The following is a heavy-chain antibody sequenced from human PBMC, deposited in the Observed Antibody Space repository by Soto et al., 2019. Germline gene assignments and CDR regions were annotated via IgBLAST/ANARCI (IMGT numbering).Heavy chain of an antibody. D-gene: IGHD3-22*01. CDR3: ASEYHYDSSGQTGWGAFDI. J-gene: IGHJ3*02. Sequence: GAAVKFSCKASGGTFSSYAISWVRQAPGQGLDWMGGIIPIFGTANYAQKFQGRVTITADESTSTAYMELSSLRSEDTAVYYCASEYHYDSSGQTGWGAFDIWGQGTRVTVS. CDR1: GGTFSSYA. V-gene: IGHV1-69*13. CDR2: IIPIFGTA.